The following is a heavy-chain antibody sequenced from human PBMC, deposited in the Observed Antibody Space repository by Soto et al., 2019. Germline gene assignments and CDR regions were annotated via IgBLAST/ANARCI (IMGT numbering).Heavy chain of an antibody. CDR3: ARQRSPSTADLPFDY. CDR2: INHSGST. CDR1: GGSFSSYY. J-gene: IGHJ4*02. D-gene: IGHD3-3*01. Sequence: SETLSLTCAVYGGSFSSYYWSWIRQPPGKGLEWIGEINHSGSTNYNPSLKSRVTISVDTSKNQFSLKLSSVTAADTAVYYCARQRSPSTADLPFDYWGQGTLVTVSS. V-gene: IGHV4-34*01.